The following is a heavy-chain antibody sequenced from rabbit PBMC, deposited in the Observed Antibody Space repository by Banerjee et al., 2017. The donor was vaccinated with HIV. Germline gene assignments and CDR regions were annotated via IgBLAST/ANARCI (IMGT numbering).Heavy chain of an antibody. V-gene: IGHV1S45*01. Sequence: EESGGDLVKPEGSLTLTCTASGFTISSSYWICWVRQAPGKGLEWIACILSTNDITRYASWAKGRFTISKTSSTTVTLQMTSLTAADTATYFCTTDDYNMNGFDPWGPGTLVTVS. CDR2: ILSTNDIT. D-gene: IGHD2-1*01. CDR3: TTDDYNMNGFDP. J-gene: IGHJ2*01. CDR1: GFTISSSYW.